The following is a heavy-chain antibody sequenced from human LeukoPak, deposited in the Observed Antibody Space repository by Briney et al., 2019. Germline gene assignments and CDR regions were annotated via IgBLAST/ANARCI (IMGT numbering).Heavy chain of an antibody. CDR1: GFTFSSYG. CDR3: ARDWGPLDV. D-gene: IGHD3-16*01. V-gene: IGHV3-33*01. CDR2: IWYDGSNK. Sequence: GGSLRLSCAASGFTFSSYGMHWVRKAPGKGVEWVAVIWYDGSNKYYADSVKGRYTISRDNSKNTLYLQMNSLRAEDTAVYYCARDWGPLDVWGQGTTVTVSS. J-gene: IGHJ6*02.